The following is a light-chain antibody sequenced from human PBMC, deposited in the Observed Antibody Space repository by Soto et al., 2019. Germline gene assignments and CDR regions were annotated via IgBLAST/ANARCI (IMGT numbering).Light chain of an antibody. J-gene: IGLJ2*01. CDR3: SSYAGSNNPVV. CDR2: EVN. Sequence: QSVLTQPPSASGSPGQSVTISCTGTSSDIGGYNYVSWYQQHPGKAPKLMIYEVNKRPSGVPDRFSGSKSDNTASLTVSGLQAEDEADFYCSSYAGSNNPVVFGGGTKVTV. CDR1: SSDIGGYNY. V-gene: IGLV2-8*01.